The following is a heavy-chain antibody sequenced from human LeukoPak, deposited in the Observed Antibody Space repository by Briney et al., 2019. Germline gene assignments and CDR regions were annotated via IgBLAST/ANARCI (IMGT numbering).Heavy chain of an antibody. CDR3: ARVRSSGWYVGNPFDY. V-gene: IGHV3-21*04. CDR1: GFTFSSYS. D-gene: IGHD6-19*01. J-gene: IGHJ4*02. Sequence: PGGSLRLSCAASGFTFSSYSMNWVRQAPGKGLEWVSSISSSSYIYCADSVKGRFTISRDNAKNSLYLQMNSLRAEDTALYYCARVRSSGWYVGNPFDYWGQGTLVTVSS. CDR2: ISSSSYI.